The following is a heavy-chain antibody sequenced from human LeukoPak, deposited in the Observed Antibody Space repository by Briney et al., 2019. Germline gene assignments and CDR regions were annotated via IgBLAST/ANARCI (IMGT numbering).Heavy chain of an antibody. CDR3: AKDKGSIPETFDY. J-gene: IGHJ4*02. V-gene: IGHV3-30*02. Sequence: PGGSLRLSCAASGFTFSSYGMHWVRQAPGKGLEWVAFIRYDGSNKYYADSVKGRFTISRDNSKNTLYLQMNSLRAEDTAVYYCAKDKGSIPETFDYWGQGTLVTVSS. CDR2: IRYDGSNK. D-gene: IGHD2-15*01. CDR1: GFTFSSYG.